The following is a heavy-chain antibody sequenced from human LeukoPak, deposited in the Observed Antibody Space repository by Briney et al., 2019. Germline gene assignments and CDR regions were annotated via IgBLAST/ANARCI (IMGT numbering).Heavy chain of an antibody. CDR2: INPNAGST. J-gene: IGHJ5*02. V-gene: IGHV1-46*01. CDR1: GYTFTNYY. CDR3: ARTDCGGDCYSSRGWFDP. D-gene: IGHD2-21*02. Sequence: ASVKVSCKASGYTFTNYYIHWVRQAPGQGLEWMGIINPNAGSTGYAQKFQGRVTMTRDTSTSTVYMDLSSLRSEDTAVYYCARTDCGGDCYSSRGWFDPWGQGTLVTVSS.